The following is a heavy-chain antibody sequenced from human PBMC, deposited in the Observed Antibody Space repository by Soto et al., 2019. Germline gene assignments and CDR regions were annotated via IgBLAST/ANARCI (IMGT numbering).Heavy chain of an antibody. Sequence: VQLLESGGGLVQHGGSLRLSCTASGFTFSKYVMSWVRQAPGKGLEWVSGVSGSGDNTYYAGSVKGRFTISRDNSKNMLYMQMNSLRVEDTAVYYCAKGGWADYWGQGTLVTVSS. CDR3: AKGGWADY. D-gene: IGHD6-19*01. CDR2: VSGSGDNT. J-gene: IGHJ4*02. CDR1: GFTFSKYV. V-gene: IGHV3-23*01.